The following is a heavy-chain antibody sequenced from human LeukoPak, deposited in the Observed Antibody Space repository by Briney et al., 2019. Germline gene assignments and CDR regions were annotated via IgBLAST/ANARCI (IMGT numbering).Heavy chain of an antibody. V-gene: IGHV1-46*02. Sequence: ASVKVSCKASAYTFNSYLPHWVRQAPGQGLEWMGTIDPSGGSTDYAQRFQGRVTLTRDTSTNTVYMELSSLTSDDTAVYYCARDLGLRGVTNWFDPWGQGTLVTVSS. CDR2: IDPSGGST. J-gene: IGHJ5*02. CDR3: ARDLGLRGVTNWFDP. CDR1: AYTFNSYL. D-gene: IGHD3-10*01.